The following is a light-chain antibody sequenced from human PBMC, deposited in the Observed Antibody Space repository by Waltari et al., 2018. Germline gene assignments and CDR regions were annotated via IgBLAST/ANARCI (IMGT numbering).Light chain of an antibody. Sequence: EIVVTQSPATLSLSPGERVTISCRASQLVTNNFAWFQQRPGQAPRLLIYNASTRATDIPARFSGSGSGTEFTLTINSLQSEDLAIYYCQVRTSWLWTFGQGTKV. V-gene: IGKV3-15*01. J-gene: IGKJ1*01. CDR1: QLVTNN. CDR2: NAS. CDR3: QVRTSWLWT.